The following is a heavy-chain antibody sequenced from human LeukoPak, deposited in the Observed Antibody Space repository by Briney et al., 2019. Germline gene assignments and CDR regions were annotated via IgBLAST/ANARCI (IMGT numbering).Heavy chain of an antibody. J-gene: IGHJ6*03. CDR3: ARQQLWYYYYYYMDV. CDR2: ISSSSSYI. D-gene: IGHD5-18*01. V-gene: IGHV3-21*04. Sequence: PGGSLRLSCAASGFTFSSYSMNWVRQAPGKGLEWVSSISSSSSYIYYADSVKGRFPISRDNSKNTLYLQMNSLRAEDTAVYYCARQQLWYYYYYYMDVWGKGTTVTISS. CDR1: GFTFSSYS.